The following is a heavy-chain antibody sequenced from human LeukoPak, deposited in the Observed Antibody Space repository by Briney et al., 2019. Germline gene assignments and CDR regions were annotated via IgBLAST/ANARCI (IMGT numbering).Heavy chain of an antibody. CDR3: ARIAAIFDY. V-gene: IGHV3-64D*06. Sequence: GALRLSCSAPGFPFSSYSIHLVRQAPGKGLEYVSAISSNGGSTYYADSVKGRFTISRDNSKNTLYLQMSSLRAEDTAVYYCARIAAIFDYWGQGTLVTVSS. J-gene: IGHJ4*02. CDR1: GFPFSSYS. CDR2: ISSNGGST. D-gene: IGHD6-13*01.